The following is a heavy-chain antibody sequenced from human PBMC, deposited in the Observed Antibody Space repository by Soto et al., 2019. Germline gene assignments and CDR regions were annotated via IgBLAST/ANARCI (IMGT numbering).Heavy chain of an antibody. Sequence: ESGGGLVQPGGSLRLSCAASGFTFSSYSMNWVRQAPGKGLEWVSYISSSSGNKDYADSVKGRFTISRDNAKNSLYLQMNSLRAEDTAVYYCARIGVVGATSPDYWGQGTLVTVSS. CDR3: ARIGVVGATSPDY. CDR2: ISSSSGNK. J-gene: IGHJ4*02. V-gene: IGHV3-48*01. CDR1: GFTFSSYS. D-gene: IGHD1-26*01.